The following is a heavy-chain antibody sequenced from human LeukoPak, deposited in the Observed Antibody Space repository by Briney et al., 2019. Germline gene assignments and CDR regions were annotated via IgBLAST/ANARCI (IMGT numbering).Heavy chain of an antibody. D-gene: IGHD3-10*01. J-gene: IGHJ3*02. CDR1: GFAFSNFA. V-gene: IGHV3-30-3*01. CDR3: ARDSYGSHAFDI. Sequence: GGSLRLSCAASGFAFSNFAMHWVRQAPGKGLEWVAVISYDGSNKYYADSVKGRFTISRDNSKNTLYLQMNSLRAEDTAVYYCARDSYGSHAFDIWGQGTMVTVSS. CDR2: ISYDGSNK.